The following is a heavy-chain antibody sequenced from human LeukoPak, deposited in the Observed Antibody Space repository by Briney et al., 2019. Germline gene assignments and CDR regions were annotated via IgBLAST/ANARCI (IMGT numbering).Heavy chain of an antibody. D-gene: IGHD2-15*01. CDR3: ARVIRCSGGSCYLYYMDV. V-gene: IGHV4-59*08. CDR1: GGSISSYY. CDR2: IYYSGST. J-gene: IGHJ6*03. Sequence: PSETLSLTCTVSGGSISSYYWSWIRQPPGKGLEWIGYIYYSGSTNYNPSLKSRVTISVDTSKNRFSLKLSSVTAADTAVYYCARVIRCSGGSCYLYYMDVWGKGTTVTVSS.